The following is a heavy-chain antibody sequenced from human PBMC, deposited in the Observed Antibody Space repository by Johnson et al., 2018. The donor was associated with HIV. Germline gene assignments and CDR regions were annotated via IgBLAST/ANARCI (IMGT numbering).Heavy chain of an antibody. J-gene: IGHJ3*02. D-gene: IGHD1-1*01. CDR3: AREGGTGTTFWYAFDI. Sequence: VQLLESGGGLVQPGGSLRLSCVASEFTFNNYWMSWVRQAPGKGLEWVANIKQDGSEKYYVDSVEGRLTISRDNARTSLFLQMNSLRDEDTAVYYCAREGGTGTTFWYAFDIWGQGTMVTVSS. V-gene: IGHV3-7*01. CDR2: IKQDGSEK. CDR1: EFTFNNYW.